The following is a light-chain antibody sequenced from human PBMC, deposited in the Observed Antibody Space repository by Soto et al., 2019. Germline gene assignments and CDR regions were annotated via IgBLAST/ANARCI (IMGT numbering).Light chain of an antibody. V-gene: IGKV3-15*01. Sequence: EIVMTQSPATLSVSRGEIATLSCRASQSVSSNLAWYQQKPGQAPRLLIYGASTRATGIPARFSGSGSGTDFTLTISSLEPDDFAAYYCQQYNTYSTFGQETRLEIK. CDR1: QSVSSN. J-gene: IGKJ5*01. CDR3: QQYNTYST. CDR2: GAS.